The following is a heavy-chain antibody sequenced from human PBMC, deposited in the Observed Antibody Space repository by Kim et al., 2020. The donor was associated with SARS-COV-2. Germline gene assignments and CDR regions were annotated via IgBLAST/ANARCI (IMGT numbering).Heavy chain of an antibody. J-gene: IGHJ4*02. Sequence: GDSLKISCKASGYSFPSYWVAWVRQMPGKGLEWMGIIFPGDSDTRYSPSFRGQVTISAAKSISTAYLQWSSLKASDTAMYYCARANGAITNYFFDYWGQGTPVTVSS. D-gene: IGHD2-2*01. V-gene: IGHV5-51*01. CDR2: IFPGDSDT. CDR3: ARANGAITNYFFDY. CDR1: GYSFPSYW.